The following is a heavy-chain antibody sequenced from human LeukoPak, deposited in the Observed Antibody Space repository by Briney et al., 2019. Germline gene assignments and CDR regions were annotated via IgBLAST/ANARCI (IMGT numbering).Heavy chain of an antibody. CDR1: GFTFSNAW. D-gene: IGHD2-2*01. V-gene: IGHV3-15*07. J-gene: IGHJ4*02. CDR2: IKSKTDGGTK. Sequence: GGSLRLSCAASGFTFSNAWMNWVRQAPGKGLEWVGRIKSKTDGGTKDYAAPVKGRFTISRDDSKNTLYLQMNSLKTEDTAVYYCTTDRVVGGYGHDDYWGQGTLVTVSS. CDR3: TTDRVVGGYGHDDY.